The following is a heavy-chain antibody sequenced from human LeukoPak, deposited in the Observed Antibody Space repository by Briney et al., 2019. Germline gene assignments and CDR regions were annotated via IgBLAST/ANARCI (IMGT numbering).Heavy chain of an antibody. V-gene: IGHV3-74*01. CDR2: INSDGSST. Sequence: GGSLRLSCAASGFTVSSSYMSWVRQAPGKGLVWVSRINSDGSSTSYADSVKGRFTISRDNAKNTLYLQMNSLRAEDTAVYYCAMGPYYYDSSGYYYWGQGTLVTVSS. J-gene: IGHJ4*02. CDR1: GFTVSSSY. D-gene: IGHD3-22*01. CDR3: AMGPYYYDSSGYYY.